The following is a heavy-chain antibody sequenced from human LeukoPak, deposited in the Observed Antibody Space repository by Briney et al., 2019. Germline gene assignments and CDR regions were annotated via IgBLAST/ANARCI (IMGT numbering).Heavy chain of an antibody. V-gene: IGHV3-30-3*01. D-gene: IGHD1-14*01. CDR2: ISDDGTFA. CDR1: GFTFSRYA. Sequence: GGSLRLSCAASGFTFSRYAMHWVRQAAGKGLEWVAVISDDGTFALYGDSVRGRFTISRDSSKNTLYLQMNSLRPEDTAVYYCARDPYRDAPDYFDYWGQGTLVTVSS. CDR3: ARDPYRDAPDYFDY. J-gene: IGHJ4*02.